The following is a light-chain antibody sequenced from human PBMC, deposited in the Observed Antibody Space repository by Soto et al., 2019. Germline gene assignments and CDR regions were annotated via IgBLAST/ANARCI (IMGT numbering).Light chain of an antibody. CDR1: SSDVGGYNY. CDR2: DVS. J-gene: IGLJ1*01. V-gene: IGLV2-14*01. CDR3: SSYTSSNYV. Sequence: QSALTQPASVSWSPGQSITISCTGTSSDVGGYNYVSWYQQHPGKAPKLMIYDVSNRPSGVSNRFSGSKSGNTASLTISGLQAEDEADYYCSSYTSSNYVFVTGTKLTVL.